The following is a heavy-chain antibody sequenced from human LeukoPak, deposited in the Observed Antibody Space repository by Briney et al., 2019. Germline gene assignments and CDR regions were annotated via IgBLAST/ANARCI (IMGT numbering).Heavy chain of an antibody. Sequence: PGGSLRLSSAASEFTFSSYGMHWVRQAPGKGLEWVAVISYDGSNKYYADSVKGRFTISRDSSKNTLYLQMNSLRSDDTAVYYCARVRYDYGDHREYWGQGTLVTVSS. CDR1: EFTFSSYG. CDR3: ARVRYDYGDHREY. CDR2: ISYDGSNK. D-gene: IGHD4-17*01. V-gene: IGHV3-30*03. J-gene: IGHJ4*02.